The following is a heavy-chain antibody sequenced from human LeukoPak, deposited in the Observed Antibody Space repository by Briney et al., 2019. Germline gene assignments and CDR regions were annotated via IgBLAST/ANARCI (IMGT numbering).Heavy chain of an antibody. D-gene: IGHD6-13*01. CDR3: TRQFDDIAAAGDLDY. J-gene: IGHJ4*02. V-gene: IGHV3-73*01. CDR2: IRSKANSYAT. CDR1: GFTFSGSA. Sequence: GGSLRLSCAASGFTFSGSAMHWVRQASGKGLEWVGRIRSKANSYATAYAASVKGRFTISRDDSKNTAYLQMNSLKTEDTAVYYCTRQFDDIAAAGDLDYWGQGTLVTVSS.